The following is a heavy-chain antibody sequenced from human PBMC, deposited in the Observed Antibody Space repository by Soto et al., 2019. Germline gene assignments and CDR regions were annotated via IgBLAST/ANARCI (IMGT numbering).Heavy chain of an antibody. CDR2: ISWNGGSI. V-gene: IGHV3-9*01. D-gene: IGHD2-21*02. CDR1: GLSFDDSA. J-gene: IGHJ6*02. CDR3: AKSMGGTANGMGV. Sequence: EVQLVESGGGLVQPGRSLRLSCAASGLSFDDSAMHWVRQVPGKGLEWVSGISWNGGSIGYADSVKGRFSISRDNAKNSLYLQMNSLRVEDTALYYCAKSMGGTANGMGVWGQGTTVTVSS.